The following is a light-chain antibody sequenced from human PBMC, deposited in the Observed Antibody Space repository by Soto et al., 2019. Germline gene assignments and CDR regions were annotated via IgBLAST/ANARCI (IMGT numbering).Light chain of an antibody. CDR2: GAS. CDR1: QTVRNNN. CDR3: QQYSDWPLT. Sequence: EIVLTQSPATLSLSPVERATLSCRASQTVRNNNLAWYQQKPGQAPRLLIYGASTWATGIPTRFSGSGSGTEFTLTIRSLQSEDFAVYYCQQYSDWPLTFGGGTKVEI. J-gene: IGKJ4*01. V-gene: IGKV3-15*01.